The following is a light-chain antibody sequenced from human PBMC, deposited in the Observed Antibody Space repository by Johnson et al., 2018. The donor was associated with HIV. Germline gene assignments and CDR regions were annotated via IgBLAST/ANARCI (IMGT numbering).Light chain of an antibody. CDR2: ESN. CDR3: GTWDSSLSASYV. V-gene: IGLV1-51*02. CDR1: SSNIGNNY. J-gene: IGLJ1*01. Sequence: QPVLTQPPSVSAAPGQKVTISCSGSSSNIGNNYVSWYQQLPGTAPKLLIYESNKRPSGIPDRLSGSKSGTSATLGITGLQTGDEADYYCGTWDSSLSASYVFGTGTKVTVL.